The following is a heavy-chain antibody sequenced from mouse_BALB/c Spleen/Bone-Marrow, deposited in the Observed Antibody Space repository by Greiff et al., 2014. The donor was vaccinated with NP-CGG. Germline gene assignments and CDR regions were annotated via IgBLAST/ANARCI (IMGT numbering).Heavy chain of an antibody. CDR2: VNPNNGGT. CDR1: GYSLAGCF. D-gene: IGHD3-1*01. Sequence: EVQLQQSVPVLVKPGASGKITCLASGYSLAGCFLPSVWQSHGKSLEWLGRVNPNNGGTSYNQKFKGKAILTVDKSSSTAYMELLSRTSEDSAVYYCARGDDGSRYSSLDVRGAGPTVPGST. J-gene: IGHJ1*01. V-gene: IGHV1-26*01. CDR3: ARGDDGSRYSSLDV.